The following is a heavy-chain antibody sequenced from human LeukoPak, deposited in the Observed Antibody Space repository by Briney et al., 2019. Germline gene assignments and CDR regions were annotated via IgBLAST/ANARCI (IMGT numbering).Heavy chain of an antibody. CDR3: ARDHVYSSSWCFDY. V-gene: IGHV3-21*01. Sequence: PGGSLRLSCAASGFTFSSYSMNWGRQAPGKGLEWVSSISSSSSYIYYADSVKGRFTISRDNAKNSLYLQMNRLRAEDTAVYYCARDHVYSSSWCFDYWGQGTLVTVSS. CDR2: ISSSSSYI. CDR1: GFTFSSYS. J-gene: IGHJ4*02. D-gene: IGHD6-13*01.